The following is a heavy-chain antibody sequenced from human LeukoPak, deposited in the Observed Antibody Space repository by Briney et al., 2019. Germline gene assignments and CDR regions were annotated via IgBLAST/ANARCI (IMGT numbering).Heavy chain of an antibody. CDR2: ISSSNSYM. CDR1: GLTFSSYS. CDR3: ARDYFAVANNGDGFDI. J-gene: IGHJ3*02. D-gene: IGHD6-19*01. Sequence: GGSLRLSCAASGLTFSSYSMNWVRQAPGKGLEWVSSISSSNSYMYYADSVKGRFTISRGNAKNSLYLQMNSLRAEDTAVYYCARDYFAVANNGDGFDIWGQGTMVTISS. V-gene: IGHV3-21*01.